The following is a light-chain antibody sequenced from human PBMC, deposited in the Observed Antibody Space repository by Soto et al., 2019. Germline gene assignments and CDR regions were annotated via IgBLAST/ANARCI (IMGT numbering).Light chain of an antibody. Sequence: AIRMTQSPSSLSASTGDRVTITCRASQGISSYLAWYQQKPGKAPKLLIYAASTLQSGVPSRFSGSGSGTEFTLTISCLQSEDFATYYCQQYYSYPVTFGGGTKVEIK. CDR2: AAS. J-gene: IGKJ4*01. CDR3: QQYYSYPVT. CDR1: QGISSY. V-gene: IGKV1-8*01.